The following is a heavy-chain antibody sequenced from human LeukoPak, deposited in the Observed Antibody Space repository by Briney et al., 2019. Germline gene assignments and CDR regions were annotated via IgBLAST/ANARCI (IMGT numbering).Heavy chain of an antibody. D-gene: IGHD3-10*01. V-gene: IGHV4-34*01. CDR2: INHSGST. Sequence: PSETLSLTCAVYGGSFSGYYWSWIRQPPGKGLEWIGEINHSGSTNYNPSLKSRVTISVDTSKNQFSLKLSSVTAADTAVYYCARSITMVRGVPRWGQGTLVTVSS. CDR3: ARSITMVRGVPR. CDR1: GGSFSGYY. J-gene: IGHJ4*02.